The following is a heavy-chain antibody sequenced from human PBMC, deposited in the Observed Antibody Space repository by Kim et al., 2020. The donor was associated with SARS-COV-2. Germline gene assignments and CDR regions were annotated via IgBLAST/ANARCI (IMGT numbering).Heavy chain of an antibody. CDR1: GFTFSPAW. CDR2: IKSNAVGETK. D-gene: IGHD4-4*01. J-gene: IGHJ4*02. Sequence: GGSLRLSCAASGFTFSPAWMSWVRQAPGKGLEWVGRIKSNAVGETKDYAAPVRDRISISRDDSENTVYLQMNSRITEDTAVYYCTRDDSSKSDFWGQETLVTVSS. CDR3: TRDDSSKSDF. V-gene: IGHV3-15*01.